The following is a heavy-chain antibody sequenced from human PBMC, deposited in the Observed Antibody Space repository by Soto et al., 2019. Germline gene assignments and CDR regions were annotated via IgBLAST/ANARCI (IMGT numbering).Heavy chain of an antibody. Sequence: ASVKVSCKASGYTFTSYYMHWVRQAPGQGLEWMGIINPSGGSTSYAQKFQGRVTMTRDTSTSTVYMELSSLRSEDTAVYYCARGGIVVVVAAPLGNWFDPWGQGTLVTVSS. V-gene: IGHV1-46*03. CDR3: ARGGIVVVVAAPLGNWFDP. J-gene: IGHJ5*02. CDR2: INPSGGST. CDR1: GYTFTSYY. D-gene: IGHD2-15*01.